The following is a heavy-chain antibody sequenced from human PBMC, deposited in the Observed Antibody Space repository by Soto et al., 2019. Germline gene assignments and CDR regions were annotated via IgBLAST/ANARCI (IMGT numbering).Heavy chain of an antibody. D-gene: IGHD3-3*01. CDR3: ARAVPSITIFGVSISAGGYYYYGMDV. CDR1: GVSISSYY. V-gene: IGHV4-59*01. J-gene: IGHJ6*02. CDR2: IYYSGST. Sequence: PSETLSLTCTVSGVSISSYYWSWIRQPPGKGLEWVGYIYYSGSTNYNPSLKSRVTISVDTSKNQFSLKLSSVTAADPAVYYCARAVPSITIFGVSISAGGYYYYGMDVWGQGTTVTVSS.